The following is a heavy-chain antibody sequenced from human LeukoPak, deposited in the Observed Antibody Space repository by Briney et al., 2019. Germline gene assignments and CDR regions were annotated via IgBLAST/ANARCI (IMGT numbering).Heavy chain of an antibody. CDR3: ARVRYYYDSSGYYSDAFDI. J-gene: IGHJ3*02. Sequence: SETLSLTCAVYGGSFSGYYWSWIRQPPGKGLEWIGEINHSGRTNYNPSLKSRVTISVDTSKNQFSLKLSSVTAADTAVYYCARVRYYYDSSGYYSDAFDIWGQGTMVTVSS. CDR2: INHSGRT. V-gene: IGHV4-34*01. D-gene: IGHD3-22*01. CDR1: GGSFSGYY.